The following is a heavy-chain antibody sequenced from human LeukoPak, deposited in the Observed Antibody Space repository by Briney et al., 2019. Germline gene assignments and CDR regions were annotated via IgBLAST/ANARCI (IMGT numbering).Heavy chain of an antibody. D-gene: IGHD2-15*01. V-gene: IGHV3-21*01. CDR1: GFTFSSYS. CDR2: IGSSSSYI. CDR3: AREGYCSGGSCTYYYYYYMDV. Sequence: GGSLRLSCAASGFTFSSYSMNWVRQAPGKGLEWVSSIGSSSSYIYYADSVKGRFTISRDNAKNSLYLQMNSLRAEDTAVYYCAREGYCSGGSCTYYYYYYMDVWGKGTTVTVSS. J-gene: IGHJ6*03.